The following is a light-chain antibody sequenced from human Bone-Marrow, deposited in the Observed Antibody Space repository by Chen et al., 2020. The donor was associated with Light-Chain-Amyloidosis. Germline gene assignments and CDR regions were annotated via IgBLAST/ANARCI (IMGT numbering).Light chain of an antibody. CDR3: QAADSSGTYEVI. V-gene: IGLV3-25*03. Sequence: SYQLTQPPSVSVPPGQTARITCSGDDLPTKYAYWYQQKPGQAPVLVIHRDTERPSGISERFSGASSGRTATLTISGVQAEDEADDHCQAADSSGTYEVIFGGGTKLTVL. CDR1: DLPTKY. CDR2: RDT. J-gene: IGLJ2*01.